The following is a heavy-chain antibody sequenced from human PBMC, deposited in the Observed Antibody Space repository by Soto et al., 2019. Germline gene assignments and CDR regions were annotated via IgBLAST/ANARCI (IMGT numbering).Heavy chain of an antibody. V-gene: IGHV3-33*01. J-gene: IGHJ4*02. CDR1: GFIFSSYG. Sequence: QEQLVESGGGVVPPGRSLRLSCAASGFIFSSYGMHWVRQAPGKGLEWVTFRWYDGSNKYYADSVKGRFTISRDKSKNTLYLQMNNLRAEDTAVYYCARDRYYDTSGHYSGVGGFDYWGQGTLVTVSS. CDR2: RWYDGSNK. D-gene: IGHD3-22*01. CDR3: ARDRYYDTSGHYSGVGGFDY.